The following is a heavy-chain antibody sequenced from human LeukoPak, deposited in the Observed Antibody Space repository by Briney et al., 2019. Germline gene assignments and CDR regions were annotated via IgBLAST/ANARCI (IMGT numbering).Heavy chain of an antibody. CDR3: ARVPPMIGQYYYYYGMDV. CDR2: INHSGST. V-gene: IGHV4-34*01. Sequence: SETLSLTCAVYGGSFSGYYWSCIRQPPGKGLEWIGEINHSGSTNYNPSLKSRVTISVDTSKNQFSLKLSSVTAADTAVYYCARVPPMIGQYYYYYGMDVWGQGTTVTVSS. CDR1: GGSFSGYY. D-gene: IGHD3-22*01. J-gene: IGHJ6*02.